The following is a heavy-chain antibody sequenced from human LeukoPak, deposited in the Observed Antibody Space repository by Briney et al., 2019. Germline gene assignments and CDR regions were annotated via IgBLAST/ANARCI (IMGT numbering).Heavy chain of an antibody. D-gene: IGHD6-19*01. Sequence: GGSLILSCAASGFIFSNYAMSWVRQVPGRGLEWVSTISSRGDSTYVADSVKGRFTISRDNSENSLYLQMNTVRAEDTAVYYCVKGPRPDITVAHTVENWGQGTLVTVSS. V-gene: IGHV3-23*01. CDR1: GFIFSNYA. J-gene: IGHJ4*02. CDR2: ISSRGDST. CDR3: VKGPRPDITVAHTVEN.